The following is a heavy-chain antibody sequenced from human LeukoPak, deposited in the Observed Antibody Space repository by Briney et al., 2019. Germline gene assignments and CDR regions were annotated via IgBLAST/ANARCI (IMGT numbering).Heavy chain of an antibody. CDR1: VGSFSDYY. D-gene: IGHD2-8*01. CDR3: AREPSVSGAFDI. V-gene: IGHV4-34*01. J-gene: IGHJ3*02. Sequence: SETLSLTCTVYVGSFSDYYWTWIRQPRGKRLEWIGKIDHGGSTDYNPSLKSRVTISLDTSKNQFSLKLSSVTAADTAIYYCAREPSVSGAFDIWGRGTLVTVSS. CDR2: IDHGGST.